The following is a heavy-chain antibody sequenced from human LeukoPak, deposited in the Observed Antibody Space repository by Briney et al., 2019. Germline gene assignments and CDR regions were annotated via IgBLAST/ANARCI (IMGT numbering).Heavy chain of an antibody. CDR3: ARDPENEYSYGYGDY. CDR1: GFTFRSYW. V-gene: IGHV3-7*01. D-gene: IGHD5-18*01. CDR2: INQDGSGK. Sequence: GGSLRLSCAASGFTFRSYWMSWVRQAPGKGLEWVALINQDGSGKYYVDSVKGRFTIPRDNADNSLYLQMNSLRAEDTAVYYCARDPENEYSYGYGDYWGQGTLVTVSS. J-gene: IGHJ4*02.